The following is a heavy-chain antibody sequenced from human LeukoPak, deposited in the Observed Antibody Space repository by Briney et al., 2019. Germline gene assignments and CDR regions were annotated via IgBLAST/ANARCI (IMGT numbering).Heavy chain of an antibody. Sequence: SGPTLLKPTQTLTLTCTFSGSSLSSSGVGVGWIRQPPGKALEWLTLIYWNGDKRNSPSLKSRFTITKDTSKNQVVLTMTNVDPVDTATYYCARTLEEQWLVAFDYWGQGTLVTVSS. CDR1: GSSLSSSGVG. D-gene: IGHD6-19*01. CDR3: ARTLEEQWLVAFDY. CDR2: IYWNGDK. J-gene: IGHJ4*02. V-gene: IGHV2-5*01.